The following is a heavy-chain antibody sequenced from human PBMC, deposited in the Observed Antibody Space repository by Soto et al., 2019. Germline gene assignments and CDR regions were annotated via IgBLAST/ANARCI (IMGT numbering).Heavy chain of an antibody. CDR1: GFAFNSYA. CDR2: ISDSGSST. CDR3: AKETRIMIFGALIPQDDYYYGMDV. V-gene: IGHV3-23*01. J-gene: IGHJ6*02. D-gene: IGHD3-3*01. Sequence: PWGSLRLSCAASGFAFNSYAMSWVRQAPGKGLEWVSGISDSGSSTYYEDSVKGRFTISRDNSKSTLYLLMNSLRVEDTAIYYCAKETRIMIFGALIPQDDYYYGMDVWGRGTTVTVSS.